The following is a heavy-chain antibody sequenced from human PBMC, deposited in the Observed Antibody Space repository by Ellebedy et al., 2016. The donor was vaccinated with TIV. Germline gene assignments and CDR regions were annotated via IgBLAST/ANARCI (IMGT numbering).Heavy chain of an antibody. CDR3: ARELPSSYYFDY. CDR1: GYTFTNYY. V-gene: IGHV1-46*01. J-gene: IGHJ4*02. Sequence: ASVKVSCXASGYTFTNYYIHWLRQAPGQGLEWMGIIFPSGGSTNFAPKFQDRVTMTRDTSTSTVYMELSSLRSEDTAVFYCARELPSSYYFDYWGQGTLVTVSS. CDR2: IFPSGGST.